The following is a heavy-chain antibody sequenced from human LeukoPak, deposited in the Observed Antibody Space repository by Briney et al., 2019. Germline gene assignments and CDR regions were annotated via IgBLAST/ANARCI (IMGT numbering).Heavy chain of an antibody. Sequence: SETLSLTCTVSGGSISSSSYYWGWIRQPPGKGLEWIGSIYYSGSTYYNPSLKSRVTISVDTSKNQFSLKLSSVTAADTAVYYCARHSLQYSPFNPFDYWGQGTLVTVSS. D-gene: IGHD5-18*01. CDR1: GGSISSSSYY. V-gene: IGHV4-39*01. CDR2: IYYSGST. J-gene: IGHJ4*02. CDR3: ARHSLQYSPFNPFDY.